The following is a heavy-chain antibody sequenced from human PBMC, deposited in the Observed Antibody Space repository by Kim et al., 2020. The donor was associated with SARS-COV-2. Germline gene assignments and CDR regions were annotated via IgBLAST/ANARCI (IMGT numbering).Heavy chain of an antibody. CDR3: ARVRTRMVRGVISYYYYGMDV. Sequence: SETLSLTCAVYGGSFSGYYWSWIRQPPGKGLEWIGEINHSGSTNYNPSLKSRVTISVDTSKNQFSLKLSSVTAADTAVYYCARVRTRMVRGVISYYYYGMDVWGQGTTVTVSS. J-gene: IGHJ6*02. CDR2: INHSGST. CDR1: GGSFSGYY. V-gene: IGHV4-34*01. D-gene: IGHD3-10*01.